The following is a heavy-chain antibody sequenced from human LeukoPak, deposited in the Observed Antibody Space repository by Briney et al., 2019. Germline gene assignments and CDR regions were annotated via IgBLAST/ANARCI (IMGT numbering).Heavy chain of an antibody. CDR2: IDPSDSYT. Sequence: GESLRISCKGSGYSFTSYWISWVRQMPGKGLEWMGRIDPSDSYTNYSPSSQGRVTISADKSISTAYLQWSTLKASDTAMYYCARQGHNFFDYWGQGTLVTVSS. J-gene: IGHJ4*02. CDR1: GYSFTSYW. V-gene: IGHV5-10-1*01. CDR3: ARQGHNFFDY.